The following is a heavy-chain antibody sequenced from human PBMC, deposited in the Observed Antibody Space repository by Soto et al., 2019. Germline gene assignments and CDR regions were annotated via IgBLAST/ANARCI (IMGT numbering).Heavy chain of an antibody. CDR2: IYYSGST. CDR3: AREDPAALGYCTNGVCYNGYMYV. V-gene: IGHV4-31*03. D-gene: IGHD2-8*01. CDR1: GGSISSGGYY. Sequence: SETLCLTCTVSGGSISSGGYYWSWIRQHPGKGLEWIGYIYYSGSTYYNPSLKSRVTISVDTSKNQFSLKLSSVTAADTAVYYCAREDPAALGYCTNGVCYNGYMYVWGKGTSVTGS. J-gene: IGHJ6*03.